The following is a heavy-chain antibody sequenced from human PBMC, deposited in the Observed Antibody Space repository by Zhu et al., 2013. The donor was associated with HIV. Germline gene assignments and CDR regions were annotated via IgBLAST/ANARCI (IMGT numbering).Heavy chain of an antibody. CDR3: AKEGRGLGSLALDY. J-gene: IGHJ4*02. V-gene: IGHV1-46*01. Sequence: QVQLVQSGAEVKKPGASVKVSCKASAHTFGSSYIHWVRQAPGQGLEWMGIIHPSDGSTKYAQKFQGRVTMTRDTSTTTVYMDLSSLTSDDSAIYYCAKEGRGLGSLALDYWGQGTLVSVSS. D-gene: IGHD3-16*02. CDR2: IHPSDGST. CDR1: AHTFGSSY.